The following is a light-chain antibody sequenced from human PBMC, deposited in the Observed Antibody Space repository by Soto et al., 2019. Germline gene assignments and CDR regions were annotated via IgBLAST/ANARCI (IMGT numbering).Light chain of an antibody. CDR2: DAS. CDR3: QQRSNWPPLT. Sequence: EIVLTQSPATLSLSPGERATLSCRASQSVSSYLAWYQQKPGQAPRLLIYDASNRATGIPARFSGSGSGTDFTLTISSLEPEYVAVYYCQQRSNWPPLTFCGGPNLDIK. CDR1: QSVSSY. J-gene: IGKJ4*01. V-gene: IGKV3-11*01.